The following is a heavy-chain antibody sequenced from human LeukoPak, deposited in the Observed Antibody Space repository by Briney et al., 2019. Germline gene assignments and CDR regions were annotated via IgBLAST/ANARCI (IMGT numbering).Heavy chain of an antibody. D-gene: IGHD4-17*01. Sequence: ASVTVSCKASGYTFTRYYMHWVRQAPGQGLEWMGIINPRGGSTTYAQKFQGRLTMTRDTSTSTLYMELSSLRSEDTAVYYCAREDADYTFSFDFWGQGTLVTVSS. CDR2: INPRGGST. V-gene: IGHV1-46*01. CDR3: AREDADYTFSFDF. CDR1: GYTFTRYY. J-gene: IGHJ4*02.